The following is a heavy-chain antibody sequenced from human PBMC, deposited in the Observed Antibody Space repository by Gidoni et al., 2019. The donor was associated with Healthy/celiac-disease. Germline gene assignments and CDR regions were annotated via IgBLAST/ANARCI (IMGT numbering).Heavy chain of an antibody. J-gene: IGHJ5*02. Sequence: QVQLQESGPGLVKPSQTLYITCTVSGGSITSGSYYWSWTRQPAGKGLEWIGRIYTSGSTNYNPSLKSRVTISVDTSKNQFSLKLSSVTAADTAVYYCARDGVTIFGVVKRGWFDPWGQGTLVTVSS. D-gene: IGHD3-3*01. CDR2: IYTSGST. V-gene: IGHV4-61*02. CDR3: ARDGVTIFGVVKRGWFDP. CDR1: GGSITSGSYY.